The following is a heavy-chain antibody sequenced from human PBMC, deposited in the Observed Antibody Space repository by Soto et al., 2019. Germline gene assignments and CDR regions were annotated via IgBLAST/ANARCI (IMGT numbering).Heavy chain of an antibody. CDR1: GFSFSTW. Sequence: EVQLVESGGGVVQPGGSLRLSCAASGFSFSTWMHWVRQAPGKGLEWLSRINSDGSSISYADSVKGRFTVSRDNAKNTMYLQINSLPAEDTAVYYCTSGASGYGNFDYWGQGVLLTVSS. V-gene: IGHV3-74*01. J-gene: IGHJ4*02. CDR3: TSGASGYGNFDY. CDR2: INSDGSSI. D-gene: IGHD5-12*01.